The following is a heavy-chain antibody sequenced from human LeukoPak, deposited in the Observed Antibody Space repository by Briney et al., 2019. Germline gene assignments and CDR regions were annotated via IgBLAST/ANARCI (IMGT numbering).Heavy chain of an antibody. V-gene: IGHV3-23*01. Sequence: GGSLRLSCAASGFTFSSYWMSWVRQAPGKGLEWVSAISGSGGSTYYADSVKGRFTISRDNSKNTLYLQMNSLRAEDTAVYYCAKRYYDILTGPFGYWGQGTLVTVSS. J-gene: IGHJ4*02. CDR3: AKRYYDILTGPFGY. CDR1: GFTFSSYW. CDR2: ISGSGGST. D-gene: IGHD3-9*01.